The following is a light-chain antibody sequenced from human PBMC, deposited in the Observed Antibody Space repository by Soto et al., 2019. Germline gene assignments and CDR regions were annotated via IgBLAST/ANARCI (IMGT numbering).Light chain of an antibody. Sequence: DIQMTQSPSTLSGSVGDRVTIPCRASQTISSWLAWYQQKPGKAPKLLIYKASTLKSGVPSRFSGSGSGTEFTLTITSLQPEDFATYYCLQHNSYPWTFGQGTKVDIK. CDR3: LQHNSYPWT. CDR2: KAS. J-gene: IGKJ1*01. CDR1: QTISSW. V-gene: IGKV1-5*03.